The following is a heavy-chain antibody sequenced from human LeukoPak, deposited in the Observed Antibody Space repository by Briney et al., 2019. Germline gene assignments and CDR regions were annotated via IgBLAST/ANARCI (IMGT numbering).Heavy chain of an antibody. CDR1: GFTVSSNY. J-gene: IGHJ4*02. CDR3: ARGMGDSSGYHLYHFDY. V-gene: IGHV3-53*01. Sequence: GGSLRLSCAASGFTVSSNYMSWVRQAPGKGLEWVSVIYSGGGTYYADSVKGRFTTSRDNSKNTLYLQMNNLRAEDMAVYYCARGMGDSSGYHLYHFDYWGQGTLVTVSS. D-gene: IGHD3-22*01. CDR2: IYSGGGT.